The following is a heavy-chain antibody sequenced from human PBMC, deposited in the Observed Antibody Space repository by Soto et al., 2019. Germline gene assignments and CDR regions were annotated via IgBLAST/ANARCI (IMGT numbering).Heavy chain of an antibody. J-gene: IGHJ4*02. V-gene: IGHV3-48*01. CDR3: ARDYEYWSGYYKGFDY. CDR2: ISSSSSSI. Sequence: EVQLVESGGGLVQPGGSLRLSCAASGFTFSSYSMNWVRQAPGKGLEWVSYISSSSSSIYYADSVKGRFTIPRDKAKNSLYLQMNSLTCEDTAVYYCARDYEYWSGYYKGFDYWGQGTLVTVSS. CDR1: GFTFSSYS. D-gene: IGHD3-3*01.